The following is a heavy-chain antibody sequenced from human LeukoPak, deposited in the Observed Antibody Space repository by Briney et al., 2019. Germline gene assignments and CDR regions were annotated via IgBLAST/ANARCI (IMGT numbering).Heavy chain of an antibody. CDR2: IYYSGST. CDR3: ARSYSSSPGY. V-gene: IGHV4-59*01. CDR1: GGSISSYY. D-gene: IGHD6-6*01. J-gene: IGHJ4*02. Sequence: PSETLSLTCTVSGGSISSYYWSWIRQPPGKGLEWIGYIYYSGSTNYNPSLKSRVTISVDTSKNQFSLKLSSVTAADTAVYYCARSYSSSPGYWGQGTLVTVSS.